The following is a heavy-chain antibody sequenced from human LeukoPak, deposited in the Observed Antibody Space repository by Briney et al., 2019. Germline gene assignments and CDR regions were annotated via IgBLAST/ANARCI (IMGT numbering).Heavy chain of an antibody. CDR2: IIPIFGTA. Sequence: ASVKVSCKASGYTFTSYGISWVRQAPGQGLEWMGGIIPIFGTANYAQKFQGRVTITADESTSTAYMELSSLRSEDTAVYYCARERRDGYKLAYYFDYWGQGTLVTVSS. J-gene: IGHJ4*02. CDR3: ARERRDGYKLAYYFDY. CDR1: GYTFTSYG. D-gene: IGHD5-24*01. V-gene: IGHV1-69*13.